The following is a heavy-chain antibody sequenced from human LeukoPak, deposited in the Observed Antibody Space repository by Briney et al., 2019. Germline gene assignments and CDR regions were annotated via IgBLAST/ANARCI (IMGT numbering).Heavy chain of an antibody. CDR3: AKDIGVSATQYYYYYGMDV. CDR1: GFTFDDYA. D-gene: IGHD6-25*01. Sequence: TGGSLRLSCAASGFTFDDYAMHWVRQAPGKGLEWVSLISGDGGSTYYADSVKGRFTISRDNSKNSLYLQMNSLRTEDTALYYCAKDIGVSATQYYYYYGMDVWGQGTTVTVSS. J-gene: IGHJ6*02. CDR2: ISGDGGST. V-gene: IGHV3-43*02.